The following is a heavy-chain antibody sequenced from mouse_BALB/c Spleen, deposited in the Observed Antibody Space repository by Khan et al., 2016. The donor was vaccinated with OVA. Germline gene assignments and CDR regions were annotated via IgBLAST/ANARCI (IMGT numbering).Heavy chain of an antibody. CDR2: INTYTGKP. J-gene: IGHJ4*01. CDR1: GYTFTNNG. Sequence: QIQLVQSGPELKKPGETVKISCMASGYTFTNNGMNWVKQAPGKGLKWMGWINTYTGKPTYADDFKGRFAFSLETSASTAYLQINNLKNEVTATYFCARVGYNGTMDYWGQGTSVTVSS. V-gene: IGHV9-3-1*01. D-gene: IGHD2-14*01. CDR3: ARVGYNGTMDY.